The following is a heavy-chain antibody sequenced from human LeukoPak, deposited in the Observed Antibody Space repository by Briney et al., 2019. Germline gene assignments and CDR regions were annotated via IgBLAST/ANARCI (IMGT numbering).Heavy chain of an antibody. J-gene: IGHJ4*02. CDR2: IYYSGNN. Sequence: PSDPLSLTCTVSRASVTTHYWIWIRQPPGKGLEWIGYIYYSGNNSYNPSLKGRVTMSVDTSKNQFSLRLSYVTAADTAVYYCARGSDFGDFWGQGTLVTVSS. D-gene: IGHD4-17*01. CDR1: RASVTTHY. CDR3: ARGSDFGDF. V-gene: IGHV4-59*02.